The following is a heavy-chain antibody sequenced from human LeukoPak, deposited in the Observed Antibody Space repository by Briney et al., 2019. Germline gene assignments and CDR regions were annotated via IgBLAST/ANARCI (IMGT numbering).Heavy chain of an antibody. J-gene: IGHJ4*02. CDR3: ARSLGMEAAGSLTGFDY. D-gene: IGHD6-13*01. CDR2: SYWDDDK. Sequence: SGPTLVKLTHTLTLTCTFCGVSLTSSGGGGGWIRQPPGEALEWHALSYWDDDKRYSPSRQSRLTITKDTSKKQVVLTMTNTDPADPATYYCARSLGMEAAGSLTGFDYWGQGTLVTVPS. V-gene: IGHV2-5*02. CDR1: GVSLTSSGGG.